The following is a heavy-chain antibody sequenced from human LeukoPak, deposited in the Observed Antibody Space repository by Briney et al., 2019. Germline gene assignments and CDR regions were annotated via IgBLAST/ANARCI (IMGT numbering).Heavy chain of an antibody. J-gene: IGHJ4*02. CDR2: FSGSSGST. CDR3: AKDSHIGVAPAAYFDY. Sequence: GGSLRLSCAASGFTFSSYAMNWFRQAPGKGLEWVSSFSGSSGSTYYADSVKGRFTISRDNSKNTLYLQMNSLRAEDTAVYYCAKDSHIGVAPAAYFDYWGQGTLVTVSS. V-gene: IGHV3-23*01. CDR1: GFTFSSYA. D-gene: IGHD2-2*01.